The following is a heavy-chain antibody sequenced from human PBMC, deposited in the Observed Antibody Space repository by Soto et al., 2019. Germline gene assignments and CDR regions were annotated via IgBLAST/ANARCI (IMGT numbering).Heavy chain of an antibody. Sequence: GGSLRLSCAGSGFTFSSYAMSWVRQAPGKGLEWVSAISGSGGSTYYADSVKGRFTISRDNSKNTLYLQMNSLRAEDTAVYYCATTRRDYYYGMDVWGQGTTVTVSS. J-gene: IGHJ6*02. V-gene: IGHV3-23*01. CDR3: ATTRRDYYYGMDV. CDR1: GFTFSSYA. CDR2: ISGSGGST.